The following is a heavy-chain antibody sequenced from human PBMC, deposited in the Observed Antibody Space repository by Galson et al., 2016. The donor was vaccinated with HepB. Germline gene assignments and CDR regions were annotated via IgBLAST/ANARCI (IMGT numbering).Heavy chain of an antibody. CDR1: GFTFRSYW. CDR3: ARDPHALDF. Sequence: SLRLSCAASGFTFRSYWMHWVRQAPGKGLVWVSRINSDGSSTSYADSVKGRFTISRDNAKNSLFLQMNSLRDEDTAVYYCARDPHALDFWGQGTLVTVSS. J-gene: IGHJ4*02. V-gene: IGHV3-74*01. CDR2: INSDGSST.